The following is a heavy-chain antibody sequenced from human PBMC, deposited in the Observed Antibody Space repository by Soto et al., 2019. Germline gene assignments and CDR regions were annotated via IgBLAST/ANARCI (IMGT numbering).Heavy chain of an antibody. CDR2: ISGSGGST. Sequence: PXVSLRLSCAASGFSFSSYSMSWVRQAPGKGLEWVSAISGSGGSTYYADSVKGRFTISRDNSKNTLYLQMNSLRAEDTAVYYCARSGGGFDPWGQGTLVTVSS. V-gene: IGHV3-23*01. CDR3: ARSGGGFDP. J-gene: IGHJ5*02. CDR1: GFSFSSYS.